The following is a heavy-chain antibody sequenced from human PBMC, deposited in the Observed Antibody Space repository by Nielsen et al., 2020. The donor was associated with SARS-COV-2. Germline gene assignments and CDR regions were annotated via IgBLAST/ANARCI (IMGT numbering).Heavy chain of an antibody. CDR3: AKGPHPIGAYFDY. CDR2: ISWNSGSI. CDR1: GFTFDDYA. J-gene: IGHJ4*02. D-gene: IGHD3-10*01. Sequence: SLKISCAASGFTFDDYAMHWVRQAPRKGLEWVSGISWNSGSIGYADSVKGRFTISRDNAKNSLYLQMNSLRAEDTALYYCAKGPHPIGAYFDYWGQGTLVTVSS. V-gene: IGHV3-9*01.